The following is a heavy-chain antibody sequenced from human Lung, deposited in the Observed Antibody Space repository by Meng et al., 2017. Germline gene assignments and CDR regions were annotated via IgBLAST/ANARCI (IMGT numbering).Heavy chain of an antibody. CDR1: GFTFSDYS. J-gene: IGHJ4*02. CDR3: ARDYGGNSGGY. CDR2: ISSGSSYI. V-gene: IGHV3-21*03. D-gene: IGHD4-23*01. Sequence: LVESGGGLVKPGGALTLSCAASGFTFSDYSMNWVRQAPGKGLEWVSSISSGSSYIYYADSVKGRFTISRDNAKNSLYLHMNSLRVEDTGLYYCARDYGGNSGGYWGQGTLVTVSS.